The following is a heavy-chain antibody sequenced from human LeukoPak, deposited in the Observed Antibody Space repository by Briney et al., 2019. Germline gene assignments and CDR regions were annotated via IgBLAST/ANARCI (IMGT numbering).Heavy chain of an antibody. D-gene: IGHD4-17*01. CDR2: INPNSGGT. CDR1: GYTFTGYY. Sequence: ASVKVSCKASGYTFTGYYMHWVRQAPGQGLEWMGWINPNSGGTNYAQKFQGRVTMARDTSISTAYMELSRLRSDDTAVYYCARRLRLGNWFDPWGQGTLVTVSS. CDR3: ARRLRLGNWFDP. J-gene: IGHJ5*02. V-gene: IGHV1-2*02.